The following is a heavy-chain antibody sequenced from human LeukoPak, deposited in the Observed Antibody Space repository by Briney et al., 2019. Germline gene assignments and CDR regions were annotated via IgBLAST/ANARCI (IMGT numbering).Heavy chain of an antibody. CDR1: GFTFDDYA. Sequence: GRSLRLSCAASGFTFDDYAMHWVRQAPGKGLEWVSGISWNSGSIGYVDSVKGRFTISRDNAKNSLYLQMNSLRAEDTALYYCAKASSYYDSTLGGLDAFDIWGQGTMVTVSS. V-gene: IGHV3-9*01. J-gene: IGHJ3*02. D-gene: IGHD3-22*01. CDR2: ISWNSGSI. CDR3: AKASSYYDSTLGGLDAFDI.